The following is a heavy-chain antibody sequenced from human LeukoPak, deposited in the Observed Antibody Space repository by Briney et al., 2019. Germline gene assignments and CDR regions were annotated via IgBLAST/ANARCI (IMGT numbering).Heavy chain of an antibody. Sequence: PSETLSLTCTVSGVSISSSNSYWGWIRQPPGKGLEWIGSIYYSGSTYYNSSLQSRVTISVHMSNNQFALKLSSVTAADTAVYYCTRATGAGLIGYWGQGTLVTVSS. J-gene: IGHJ4*02. CDR1: GVSISSSNSY. CDR3: TRATGAGLIGY. V-gene: IGHV4-39*06. CDR2: IYYSGST. D-gene: IGHD1-1*01.